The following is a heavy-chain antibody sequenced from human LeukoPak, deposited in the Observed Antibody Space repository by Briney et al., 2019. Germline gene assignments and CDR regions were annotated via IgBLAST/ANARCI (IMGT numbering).Heavy chain of an antibody. CDR3: AKGLIAVAGTRFAGGYMDV. CDR1: GFTFINYG. Sequence: QSGGSLRLSCVASGFTFINYGMSWVRQAPGKGLEWVSSISGSGVSTYYADSVQGRFTISRDNSKSALYLQMNSLRAEDTAVYYCAKGLIAVAGTRFAGGYMDVWGKGTTVTVSS. CDR2: ISGSGVST. D-gene: IGHD6-19*01. V-gene: IGHV3-23*01. J-gene: IGHJ6*03.